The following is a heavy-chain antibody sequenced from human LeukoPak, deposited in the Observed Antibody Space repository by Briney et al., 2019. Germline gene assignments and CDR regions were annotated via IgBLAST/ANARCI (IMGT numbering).Heavy chain of an antibody. CDR3: ATVSIVGGHFDY. V-gene: IGHV4-61*05. D-gene: IGHD1-26*01. CDR1: GGSISSSSYY. J-gene: IGHJ4*02. CDR2: IYYSGST. Sequence: KTSETLSLTCTVSGGSISSSSYYWSWIRQPPGKGLEWIGYIYYSGSTNYNPSLKSRVTISVDTSKNQFSLKLSSVTAADTAVYYCATVSIVGGHFDYWGQGTLVTVSS.